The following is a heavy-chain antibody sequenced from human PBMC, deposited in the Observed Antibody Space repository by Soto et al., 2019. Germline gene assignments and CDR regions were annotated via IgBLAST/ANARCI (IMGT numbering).Heavy chain of an antibody. D-gene: IGHD6-6*01. J-gene: IGHJ4*02. V-gene: IGHV3-30*18. CDR2: VSFDGNNK. CDR3: AKETGQLALDY. CDR1: GFTFSTYG. Sequence: QVQLVESGGGVVQPGRSLRLSCVASGFTFSTYGMHWVRQAPGKGLEWLAVVSFDGNNKYYADSVKGRFTISRDNSKNTLYIQMNSLRAEDTAVYYGAKETGQLALDYWGQGTLVTVSS.